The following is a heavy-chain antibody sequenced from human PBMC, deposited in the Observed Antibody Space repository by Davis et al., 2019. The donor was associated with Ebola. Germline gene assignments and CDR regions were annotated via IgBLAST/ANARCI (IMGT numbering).Heavy chain of an antibody. CDR2: ISYDGSNK. D-gene: IGHD3-3*01. Sequence: GGSLRLSCAASGFTFSSYAMSWVRQAPGKGLEWVAVISYDGSNKYYADSVKGRFTISRDNSKNTLYLQMNSLRAEDTAVYYCAKEILTYYDFWSGYGMDVWGQGTTVTVSS. J-gene: IGHJ6*02. CDR3: AKEILTYYDFWSGYGMDV. V-gene: IGHV3-30*18. CDR1: GFTFSSYA.